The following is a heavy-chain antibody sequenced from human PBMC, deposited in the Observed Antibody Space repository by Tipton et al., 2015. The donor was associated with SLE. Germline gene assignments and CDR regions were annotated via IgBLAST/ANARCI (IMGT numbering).Heavy chain of an antibody. J-gene: IGHJ3*02. Sequence: TLSLTCTVPGGSISSYYWSWIRQPPGKGLEWIGYIYYSGSTNYNPSLKSRVTISVDTSKNQFSLKLSSVTAADTAVYYCARDDSIYAFDIWGQGTMVTVSS. CDR3: ARDDSIYAFDI. V-gene: IGHV4-59*01. D-gene: IGHD4-11*01. CDR1: GGSISSYY. CDR2: IYYSGST.